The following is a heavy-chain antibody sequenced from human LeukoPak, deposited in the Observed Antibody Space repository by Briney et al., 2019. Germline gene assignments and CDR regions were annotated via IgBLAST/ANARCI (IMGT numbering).Heavy chain of an antibody. V-gene: IGHV4-59*12. CDR2: MYYSGTT. CDR1: GNSINIYS. CDR3: GSRRTAMFGVIKGPIDY. Sequence: PSETLSLTCTVSGNSINIYSWNWIRQSPEKGLEWIAYMYYSGTTNYNPSLENRAAISLDLSRHQFSLRLSSVTAADTAVYYCGSRRTAMFGVIKGPIDYWGQGTLVTVSS. D-gene: IGHD3-3*01. J-gene: IGHJ4*02.